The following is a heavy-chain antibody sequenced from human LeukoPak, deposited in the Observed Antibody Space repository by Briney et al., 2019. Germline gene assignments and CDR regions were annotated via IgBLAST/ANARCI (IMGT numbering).Heavy chain of an antibody. Sequence: GASVKVSCKASGYTFTGYYMHWVRQAPGQGLEWMGRINPNSGGTNSAQKFQDRVTMTRDTSINTAYMELNRLRSDDTAVYYCARAIAAAGDFWGQGTLVTVSS. D-gene: IGHD6-13*01. CDR1: GYTFTGYY. CDR3: ARAIAAAGDF. CDR2: INPNSGGT. J-gene: IGHJ4*02. V-gene: IGHV1-2*06.